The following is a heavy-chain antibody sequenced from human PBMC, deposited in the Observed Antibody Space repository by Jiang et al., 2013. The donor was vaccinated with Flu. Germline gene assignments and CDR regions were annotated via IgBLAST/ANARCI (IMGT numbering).Heavy chain of an antibody. CDR3: ARDELKSCWFDP. CDR2: IIPILGIA. Sequence: GAEVKKPGSSVKVSCKASGGTFSSYAISWVRQAPGQGLEWMGRIIPILGIANYAQKFQGRVTITADKSTSTAYMELSSLRSEDTAVYYCARDELKSCWFDPWGQGTLVTVSS. CDR1: GGTFSSYA. J-gene: IGHJ5*02. V-gene: IGHV1-69*04. D-gene: IGHD1-7*01.